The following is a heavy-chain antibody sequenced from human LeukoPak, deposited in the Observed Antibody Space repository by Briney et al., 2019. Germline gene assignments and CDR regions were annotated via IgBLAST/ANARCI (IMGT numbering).Heavy chain of an antibody. CDR2: INPNSGGT. J-gene: IGHJ4*02. V-gene: IGHV1-2*02. CDR1: GYTFTGYY. Sequence: ASVKVSCKASGYTFTGYYMHWVRQAPGHGLEWMGWINPNSGGTNYAQKFQGRVTMTRDTSISTAYMELSRLRSDDTAVYYCARDLGGITIFGVVIILDYWGQGTLVTVSS. CDR3: ARDLGGITIFGVVIILDY. D-gene: IGHD3-3*01.